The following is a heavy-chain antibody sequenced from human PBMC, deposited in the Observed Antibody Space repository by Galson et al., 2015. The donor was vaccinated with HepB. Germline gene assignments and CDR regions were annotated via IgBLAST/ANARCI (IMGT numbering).Heavy chain of an antibody. CDR2: IIPIFGTA. Sequence: SVKVSCKASGGTFSSYAISWVRQAPGQGLEWMGGIIPIFGTANYAQKFQGRVTITADESTSTAYMELSSLRSEDTAVYYCARSYSSRGYGENYYYYYMDVWGKGTTVTVSS. V-gene: IGHV1-69*13. D-gene: IGHD6-13*01. CDR1: GGTFSSYA. J-gene: IGHJ6*03. CDR3: ARSYSSRGYGENYYYYYMDV.